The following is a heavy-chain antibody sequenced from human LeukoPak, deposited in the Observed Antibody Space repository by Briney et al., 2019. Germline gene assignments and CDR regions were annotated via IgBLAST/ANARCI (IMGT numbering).Heavy chain of an antibody. V-gene: IGHV1-69*04. CDR3: VRYYYDSSGQDAFDI. J-gene: IGHJ3*02. Sequence: ASVKVSCKASGGTFSSYAISWVRQAPGQGLEWMGRIIPILGIANYAQKFQGRVTITADKSTSTAYMELSSLRSEDTAVYYCVRYYYDSSGQDAFDIWGQGTMVTVSS. CDR2: IIPILGIA. CDR1: GGTFSSYA. D-gene: IGHD3-22*01.